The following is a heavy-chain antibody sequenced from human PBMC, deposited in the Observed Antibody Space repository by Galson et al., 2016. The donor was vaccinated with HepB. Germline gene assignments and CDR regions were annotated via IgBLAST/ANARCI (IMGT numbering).Heavy chain of an antibody. Sequence: SLRLSCAASGFSFSDHYMEWVRQAAGKGLEWVGRSRNKAKSYRISYAASVKGRFIISRDDPKNSLYLQMTSLKTEDTAMYYCARRTYFDFRSTYSQGWFDPWGQGTLVTVSS. J-gene: IGHJ5*02. V-gene: IGHV3-72*01. D-gene: IGHD3-3*01. CDR1: GFSFSDHY. CDR2: SRNKAKSYRI. CDR3: ARRTYFDFRSTYSQGWFDP.